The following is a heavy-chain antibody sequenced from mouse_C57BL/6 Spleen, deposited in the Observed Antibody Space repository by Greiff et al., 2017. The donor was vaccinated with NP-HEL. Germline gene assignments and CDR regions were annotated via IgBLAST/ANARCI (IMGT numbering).Heavy chain of an antibody. V-gene: IGHV2-9-1*01. D-gene: IGHD4-1*01. CDR1: GFSFTSYA. CDR3: ARNGNHYYAMDD. CDR2: IWPGGGT. Sequence: VHLVQSGPGLVAPSQSLSITCTVSGFSFTSYAISWVRQPPGKGLEWLGVIWPGGGTNYNSALKARVSISKDNSNSQVFLKMNRLQTDDTAGYYCARNGNHYYAMDDWGKGTTVTVSS. J-gene: IGHJ4*01.